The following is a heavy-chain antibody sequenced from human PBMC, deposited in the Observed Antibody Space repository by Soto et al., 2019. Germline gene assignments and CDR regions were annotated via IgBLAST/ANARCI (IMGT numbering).Heavy chain of an antibody. V-gene: IGHV1-18*01. J-gene: IGHJ4*02. CDR1: GYTFTSYG. CDR2: ISAYNGYT. CDR3: ASGSNDIDY. D-gene: IGHD1-1*01. Sequence: QVQLVQSGAEVKKPGASVKVSCKASGYTFTSYGISWVRQAPGQRLDWMGWISAYNGYTNYSLKLQGRVTMTTDTPPSTAYMDGWSLRSDDTAVYSCASGSNDIDYWGQGTLVTVSS.